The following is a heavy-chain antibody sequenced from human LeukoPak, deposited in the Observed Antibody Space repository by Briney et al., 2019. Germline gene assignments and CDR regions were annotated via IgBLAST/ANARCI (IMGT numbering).Heavy chain of an antibody. D-gene: IGHD1-26*01. CDR3: ARTRGGSTSEYYYYGMDV. V-gene: IGHV3-53*01. Sequence: GGSLRLSCAASGFTFSSYEMNWVRQAPGKGLEWVSVIYSGGSTYYADSVKGRFTISRDNSKNTLYLQMNSLRAEDTAVYYCARTRGGSTSEYYYYGMDVWGQGTTVTVSS. J-gene: IGHJ6*02. CDR1: GFTFSSYE. CDR2: IYSGGST.